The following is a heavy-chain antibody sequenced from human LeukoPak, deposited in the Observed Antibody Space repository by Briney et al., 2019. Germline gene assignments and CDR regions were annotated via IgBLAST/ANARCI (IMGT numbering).Heavy chain of an antibody. D-gene: IGHD4-23*01. CDR3: ARDLEPVYGGNYPIPNKFFDY. CDR2: RIPNNGWT. V-gene: IGHV1-2*01. Sequence: ASLKVSRNGSGSTFSSYTISWGRHGPRQRPGWGGGRIPNNGWTNYAQKFQGRVTTTRDTSISTAYVELSRLRSDDTAVYYCARDLEPVYGGNYPIPNKFFDYWGQGTLVTVSS. CDR1: GSTFSSYT. J-gene: IGHJ4*02.